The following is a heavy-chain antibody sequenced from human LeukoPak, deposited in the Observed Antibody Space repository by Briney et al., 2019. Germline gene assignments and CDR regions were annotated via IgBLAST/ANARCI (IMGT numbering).Heavy chain of an antibody. CDR2: INPNSGGT. J-gene: IGHJ4*02. CDR3: ARDRTDYYDSSGYYDY. V-gene: IGHV1-2*02. CDR1: GYTFTGYY. D-gene: IGHD3-22*01. Sequence: ASVTVSCKASGYTFTGYYMHWVRQAPGQGLEWMGWINPNSGGTNYAQKFQGRVTMTRDTSISTAYMELSRLRSDDTAVYYCARDRTDYYDSSGYYDYWGQGTLVTVSS.